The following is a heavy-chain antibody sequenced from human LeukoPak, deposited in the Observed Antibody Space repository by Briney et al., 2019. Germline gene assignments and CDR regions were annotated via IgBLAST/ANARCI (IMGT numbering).Heavy chain of an antibody. CDR2: IYYSGST. CDR1: GGSLSSYT. CDR3: ARDSSAFQH. J-gene: IGHJ1*01. D-gene: IGHD2-15*01. Sequence: SETLSLTCPVSGGSLSSYTWSWLRQPPGKGLEWIGYIYYSGSTNYNPSLKSRVTISVDTSKNQFSLKLSSVTAADTAVYYCARDSSAFQHWGQGTLVTVSS. V-gene: IGHV4-59*01.